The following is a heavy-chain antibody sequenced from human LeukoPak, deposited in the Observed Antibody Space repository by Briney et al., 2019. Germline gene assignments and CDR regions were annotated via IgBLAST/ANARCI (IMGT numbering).Heavy chain of an antibody. J-gene: IGHJ4*02. V-gene: IGHV3-23*01. CDR1: GFTFNNYA. D-gene: IGHD4-17*01. Sequence: PGGSLRLSCAASGFTFNNYAMNWVRQAPGKGLEWVSIIRGSGGTTYYADYVKGRFTISRDSSKNTLYLQMNSLRAEDTAGYYCAKDLLLRFTIVTFDYWGQGTLVTVSS. CDR3: AKDLLLRFTIVTFDY. CDR2: IRGSGGTT.